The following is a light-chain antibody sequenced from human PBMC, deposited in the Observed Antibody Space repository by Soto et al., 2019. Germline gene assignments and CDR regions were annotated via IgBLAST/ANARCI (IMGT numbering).Light chain of an antibody. V-gene: IGKV1-39*01. CDR3: QQSYSTTLT. J-gene: IGKJ1*01. CDR2: ASS. Sequence: DIQITQSPSSLSASVGDRVTITCQASQDIRNSLNWYQQKPGKAPKFLIYASSSLQSGVPSRFSGSAAGTDFTRTISSLQPEDVATYYCQQSYSTTLTFGQGTKVDIK. CDR1: QDIRNS.